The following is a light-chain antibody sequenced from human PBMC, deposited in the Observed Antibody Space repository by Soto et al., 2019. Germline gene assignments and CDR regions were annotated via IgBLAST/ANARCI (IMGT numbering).Light chain of an antibody. J-gene: IGKJ2*01. CDR1: QSVSSN. CDR2: GAS. Sequence: EIVMTQSPATLSVSPGERATLSCRASQSVSSNLAWYQQKPGQAPRLLIYGASTRATGIPARFSGSGSGTEVTLPISSLQSEDFAVSYCQQYNKWPPYTFGQGTKLEIK. V-gene: IGKV3-15*01. CDR3: QQYNKWPPYT.